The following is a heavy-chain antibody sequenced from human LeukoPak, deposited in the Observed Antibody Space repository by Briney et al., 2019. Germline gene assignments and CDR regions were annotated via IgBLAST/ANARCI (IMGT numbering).Heavy chain of an antibody. J-gene: IGHJ6*03. D-gene: IGHD2-2*01. CDR3: ASCGGRYQPYYYYYYMDV. CDR2: IIPIFGTA. V-gene: IGHV1-69*13. Sequence: ASVKVSCKASGYSFLSYGISWVRQAPGQGLEWMGGIIPIFGTANYAQKFQGRVTITADESTSTAYMELSSLRSEDTAVYYCASCGGRYQPYYYYYYMDVWGKGTTVTVSS. CDR1: GYSFLSYG.